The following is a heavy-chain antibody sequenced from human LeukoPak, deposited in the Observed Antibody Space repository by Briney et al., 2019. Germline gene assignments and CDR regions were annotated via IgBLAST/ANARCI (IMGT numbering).Heavy chain of an antibody. J-gene: IGHJ4*02. CDR2: ISWDGGST. CDR1: GFTFDDYT. Sequence: GGSLRLSCVASGFTFDDYTMHWARQAPGKGLEWVSLISWDGGSTYYADSVKGRFTISRDNSKNSLYLQMNSLRAEDTALYYCAKDISYGGNKHYDYWGQGTLVTVSS. D-gene: IGHD4-23*01. CDR3: AKDISYGGNKHYDY. V-gene: IGHV3-43D*03.